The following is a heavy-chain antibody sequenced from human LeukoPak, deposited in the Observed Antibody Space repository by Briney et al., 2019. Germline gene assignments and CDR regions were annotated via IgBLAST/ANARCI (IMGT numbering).Heavy chain of an antibody. CDR1: GGSISSSNYY. Sequence: PSETLSLTCTVSGGSISSSNYYWGWIRQPPGKGLEWIGSIYYSGSTYYNPSLKSRVTISVDTSQNQFSLNLSSVTAADTAVYHCARDRQQLVRGDYFDYWGRGTLVTVSS. D-gene: IGHD6-13*01. V-gene: IGHV4-39*07. CDR2: IYYSGST. J-gene: IGHJ4*02. CDR3: ARDRQQLVRGDYFDY.